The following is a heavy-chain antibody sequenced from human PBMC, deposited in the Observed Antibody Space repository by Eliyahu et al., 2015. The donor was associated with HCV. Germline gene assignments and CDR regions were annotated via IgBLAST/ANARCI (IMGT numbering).Heavy chain of an antibody. J-gene: IGHJ6*02. CDR3: AKDSGIASDGQYYALDV. CDR2: IYPGGTPT. D-gene: IGHD6-13*01. CDR1: XFSVXSXY. V-gene: IGHV3-66*02. Sequence: EEQLVESGGGLVQPGGSLRISCXXSXFSVXSXYMTWVRQAPEKGLEWVSIIYPGGTPTFYADSVKGRFTITTDISKNTVFLQMNSLRPEDTALYYCAKDSGIASDGQYYALDVWGQGTTVTVSS.